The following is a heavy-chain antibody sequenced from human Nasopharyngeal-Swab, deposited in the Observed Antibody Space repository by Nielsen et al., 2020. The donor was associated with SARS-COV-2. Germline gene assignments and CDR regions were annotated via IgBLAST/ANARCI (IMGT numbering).Heavy chain of an antibody. Sequence: SETLSLTCTVSGGSISSSSYYWGWIRQPPGKGLEWIGSIYYSGSTYYNPSLKSRVTISVDTSKNQFSLKLSSLTAADTAVYYCARNGLDVVVIAMSWFDPWGQGTLVTVSS. CDR1: GGSISSSSYY. V-gene: IGHV4-39*07. CDR2: IYYSGST. J-gene: IGHJ5*02. CDR3: ARNGLDVVVIAMSWFDP. D-gene: IGHD2-21*01.